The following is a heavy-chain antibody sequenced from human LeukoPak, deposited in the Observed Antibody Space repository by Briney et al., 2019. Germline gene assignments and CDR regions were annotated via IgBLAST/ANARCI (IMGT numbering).Heavy chain of an antibody. D-gene: IGHD1-7*01. J-gene: IGHJ4*02. CDR1: GFTFSSYG. CDR3: ARGNAGTTDY. V-gene: IGHV3-33*03. Sequence: GGSLRLSCEASGFTFSSYGMHWVRQAPGKGLEWVAIIWYDASNKWYAESVKGRFTISRDNSKNTLYLQINSLRAEDTAVYYCARGNAGTTDYWGQGTLVTVSS. CDR2: IWYDASNK.